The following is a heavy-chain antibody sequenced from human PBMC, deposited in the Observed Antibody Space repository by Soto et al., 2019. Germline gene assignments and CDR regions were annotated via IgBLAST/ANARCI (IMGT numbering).Heavy chain of an antibody. Sequence: QVQLVQSGAEVRKPGSSVMVSCKVSGGTFRTHGLSWGRQAPGQGLEWIGGNTPIFDIAAYAQKFQGRVTITTEDSTNTAHMAMRGLTSEDTAVYFCPRVRGFMTVNNMHPALDVWGQATAVTVSS. CDR1: GGTFRTHG. CDR3: PRVRGFMTVNNMHPALDV. CDR2: NTPIFDIA. J-gene: IGHJ6*02. V-gene: IGHV1-69*01. D-gene: IGHD2-2*01.